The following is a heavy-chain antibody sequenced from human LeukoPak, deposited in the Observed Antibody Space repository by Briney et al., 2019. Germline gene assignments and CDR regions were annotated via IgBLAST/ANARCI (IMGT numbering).Heavy chain of an antibody. CDR3: ARLRGWVHCSSTSCPFDP. CDR1: GGTFSSYA. Sequence: SVKVSCKASGGTFSSYAISWVRQAPGQGLEWMGGIIPIFGTANYAQKFQGRVTITADESTSTAYMELSSLKASDTAMYYCARLRGWVHCSSTSCPFDPWGQGTLVTVSS. V-gene: IGHV1-69*13. CDR2: IIPIFGTA. D-gene: IGHD2-2*01. J-gene: IGHJ5*02.